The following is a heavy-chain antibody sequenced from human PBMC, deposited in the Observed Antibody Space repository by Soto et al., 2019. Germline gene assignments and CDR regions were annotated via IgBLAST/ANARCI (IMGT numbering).Heavy chain of an antibody. CDR3: ARAPDSSGYYDLFDN. CDR2: IIPIFGTA. Sequence: ASVKVSCKASGGTFSSYAISWVRQAPGQGLEWMGGIIPIFGTANYAQKFQGRVTITADESTSTAYMELSSLRSEDTAVYYCARAPDSSGYYDLFDNWGQGTLVTVSS. V-gene: IGHV1-69*13. CDR1: GGTFSSYA. D-gene: IGHD3-22*01. J-gene: IGHJ4*02.